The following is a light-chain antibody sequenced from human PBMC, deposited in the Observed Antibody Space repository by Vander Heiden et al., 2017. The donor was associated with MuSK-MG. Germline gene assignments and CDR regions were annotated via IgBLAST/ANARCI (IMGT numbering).Light chain of an antibody. V-gene: IGKV1-33*01. J-gene: IGKJ3*01. CDR3: QQYDNHRVT. CDR2: DAS. Sequence: DIQMTQSPSSLSASVGDRVTITCQASQDISNYLDWYQQKPGKAPKLLIYDASNLETGVPSRFSGSGSGTDFTFTISSLQPEDFATYYCQQYDNHRVTFGHGTKVDIK. CDR1: QDISNY.